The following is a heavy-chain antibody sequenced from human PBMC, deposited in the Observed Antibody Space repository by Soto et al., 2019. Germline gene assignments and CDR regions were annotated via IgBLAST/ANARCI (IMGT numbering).Heavy chain of an antibody. CDR3: VQEMAIFNGYYYYYGMDV. J-gene: IGHJ6*02. Sequence: GSLRLSCAASGFTFSSYAMSWVRQAPGKGLEWVSAISGSGGSTYYADSVKGRFTISRDNSKNTLYLQMNSLRAEDTAVYYCVQEMAIFNGYYYYYGMDVWGQGTTVTVYS. CDR2: ISGSGGST. CDR1: GFTFSSYA. V-gene: IGHV3-23*01. D-gene: IGHD3-3*01.